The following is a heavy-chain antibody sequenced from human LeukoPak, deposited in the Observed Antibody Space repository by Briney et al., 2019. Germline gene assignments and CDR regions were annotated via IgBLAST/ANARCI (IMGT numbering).Heavy chain of an antibody. CDR2: ISSSSSYI. Sequence: GGSLRLSCAASGFTFSSYWMSWVRQAPGKGLEWVSSISSSSSYIYYADSVKGRFTISRDNAKNSLYLQMNSLRAEDTAVYYCAREYCSSTSCYWPGGYYYYGMDVWGQGTTVTVSS. V-gene: IGHV3-21*01. J-gene: IGHJ6*02. CDR3: AREYCSSTSCYWPGGYYYYGMDV. D-gene: IGHD2-2*01. CDR1: GFTFSSYW.